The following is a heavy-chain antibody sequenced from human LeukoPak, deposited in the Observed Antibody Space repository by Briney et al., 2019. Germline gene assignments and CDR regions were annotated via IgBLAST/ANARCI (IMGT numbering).Heavy chain of an antibody. J-gene: IGHJ3*02. CDR2: IRFDGSDK. Sequence: TGGSLRLSCAASGFTFSSYAMHWVRQAPGKGLEWVAFIRFDGSDKYYADSVKGRFTISRDNAKNSLYLQMNSLRAEGTAVYYCARGNIVDAFDIWGQGTMVTVSS. CDR1: GFTFSSYA. V-gene: IGHV3-30*02. CDR3: ARGNIVDAFDI. D-gene: IGHD2/OR15-2a*01.